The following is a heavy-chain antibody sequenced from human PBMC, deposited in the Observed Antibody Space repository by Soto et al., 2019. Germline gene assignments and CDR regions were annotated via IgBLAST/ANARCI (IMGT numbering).Heavy chain of an antibody. CDR2: ISYDGSNK. D-gene: IGHD2-15*01. CDR1: GFTFSSYG. J-gene: IGHJ3*02. Sequence: VQLVESGGGVVQPGRSLRLSCAASGFTFSSYGMHWVRQAPGKGLEWVAVISYDGSNKYYADSVKGRFTISRDNSKNTLYLQMNSLRAEDTAVYYCAKDSGSSPERGVNDAFDIWGQGTMVTVSS. V-gene: IGHV3-30*18. CDR3: AKDSGSSPERGVNDAFDI.